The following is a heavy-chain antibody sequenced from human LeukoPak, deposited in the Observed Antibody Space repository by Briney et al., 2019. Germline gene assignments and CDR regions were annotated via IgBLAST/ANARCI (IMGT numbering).Heavy chain of an antibody. CDR3: ARVLEIAESPDAFDI. J-gene: IGHJ3*02. D-gene: IGHD3-3*01. V-gene: IGHV1-46*01. CDR1: GYTFTSYY. CDR2: INPSGGST. Sequence: ASVKVSCKASGYTFTSYYMHWVRQAPGQGLEWMGIINPSGGSTSYAQKFQGRVTMTRDTSTSTVYMELSSLRSEDTAVYYCARVLEIAESPDAFDIWGQGTMVTVSS.